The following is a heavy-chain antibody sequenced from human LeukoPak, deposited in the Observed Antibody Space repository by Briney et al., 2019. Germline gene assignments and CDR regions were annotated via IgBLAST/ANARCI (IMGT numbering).Heavy chain of an antibody. D-gene: IGHD6-19*01. CDR2: ISGSDGST. CDR3: AKDFTSAWSTSWGMDV. J-gene: IGHJ6*02. CDR1: GFSFSSYA. Sequence: GGSLRLSCAASGFSFSSYAMSWVRQAPGKGLEWVSAISGSDGSTDYADSVKGRFTISRDNSKNTLYLQMNSLRAEDTAVYYCAKDFTSAWSTSWGMDVWGQGTTVTVSS. V-gene: IGHV3-23*01.